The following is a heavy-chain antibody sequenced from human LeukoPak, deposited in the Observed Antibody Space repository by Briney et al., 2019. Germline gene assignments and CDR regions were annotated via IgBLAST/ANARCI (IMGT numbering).Heavy chain of an antibody. CDR2: IKSRTDGGTT. Sequence: TGGSLRLSCAASGFTFNKAWMSWVRQAPGKGLEWIGRIKSRTDGGTTDYAAPVKGRFTISRDDSKSMLYLQMNSLKNEDTAVYFCTLFYYDSSGYYEAIGYSYGKDVWGQGTTVTVSS. CDR3: TLFYYDSSGYYEAIGYSYGKDV. D-gene: IGHD3-22*01. V-gene: IGHV3-15*01. J-gene: IGHJ6*02. CDR1: GFTFNKAW.